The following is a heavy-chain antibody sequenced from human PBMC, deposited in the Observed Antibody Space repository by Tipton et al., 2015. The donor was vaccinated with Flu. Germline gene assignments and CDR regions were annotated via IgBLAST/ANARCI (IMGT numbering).Heavy chain of an antibody. Sequence: TLSLTCTVSGYSISSGYYWGWIRQPPGKGLEWIGTIYHIGSPYYNPSLKSRLTISVDTSKNQFSLRLTSVTAADTAVYYCAKLVYFDSSGYYCYYFDYWGQGTLVTVST. V-gene: IGHV4-38-2*02. CDR1: GYSISSGYY. D-gene: IGHD3-22*01. J-gene: IGHJ4*02. CDR3: AKLVYFDSSGYYCYYFDY. CDR2: IYHIGSP.